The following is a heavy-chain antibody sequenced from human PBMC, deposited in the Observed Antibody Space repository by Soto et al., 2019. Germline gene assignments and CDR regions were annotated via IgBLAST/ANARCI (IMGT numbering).Heavy chain of an antibody. V-gene: IGHV1-3*01. J-gene: IGHJ6*02. D-gene: IGHD3-10*01. CDR3: ARDLGTMVRGVVVYYYAMDL. CDR1: GYTFTSYA. Sequence: ASVKVSCRASGYTFTSYALHWVRGARGGGPEWVGWINGVKGDTKYAQKYEGRDTFTRDTSASPVYMELTSLTSEDTPVNYCARDLGTMVRGVVVYYYAMDLWGQGTTVTVSS. CDR2: INGVKGDT.